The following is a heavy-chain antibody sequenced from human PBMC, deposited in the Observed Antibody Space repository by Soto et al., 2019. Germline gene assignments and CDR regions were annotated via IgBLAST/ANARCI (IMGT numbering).Heavy chain of an antibody. Sequence: PSETLSLTCTVSGGSISSYYWSWIRQPPGKGLEWIGYIYYSGSTNYNPSLKSRVTISVDTSKNQFSLKLSSVTAADTAMYYCASSSNYYDYFDYKGQLTLVTVSS. CDR3: ASSSNYYDYFDY. J-gene: IGHJ4*02. CDR2: IYYSGST. V-gene: IGHV4-59*01. CDR1: GGSISSYY. D-gene: IGHD4-4*01.